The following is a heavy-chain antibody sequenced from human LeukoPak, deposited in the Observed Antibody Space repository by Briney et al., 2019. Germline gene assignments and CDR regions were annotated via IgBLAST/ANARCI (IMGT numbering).Heavy chain of an antibody. V-gene: IGHV4-34*01. CDR2: INHSGST. J-gene: IGHJ4*02. Sequence: SETLSLTCAVYDGSLSGYWWSWIRQPPGKGLEWIGEINHSGSTNYNPSLKGRVTISVDTSKNQFSLKLSSVTAADTAVYYCARDPSIAAADWGQGTLVTVSS. CDR1: DGSLSGYW. CDR3: ARDPSIAAAD. D-gene: IGHD6-13*01.